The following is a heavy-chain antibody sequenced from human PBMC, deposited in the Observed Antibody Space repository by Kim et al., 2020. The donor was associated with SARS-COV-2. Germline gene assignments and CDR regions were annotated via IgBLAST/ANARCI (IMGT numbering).Heavy chain of an antibody. Sequence: SETLSLTCTVSGGSISSSSYYWGWIRQPPGKGLEWIGSIYYSGSTYYNPSLKSRVTISVDTSKNQFSLKLSSVTAADTAVYYCARGRVYDSYYYYGMDVWGQGTTVTVSS. CDR3: ARGRVYDSYYYYGMDV. D-gene: IGHD2-8*01. CDR1: GGSISSSSYY. CDR2: IYYSGST. V-gene: IGHV4-39*01. J-gene: IGHJ6*02.